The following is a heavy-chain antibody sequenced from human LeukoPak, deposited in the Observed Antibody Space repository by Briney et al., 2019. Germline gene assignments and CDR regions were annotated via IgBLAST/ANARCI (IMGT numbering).Heavy chain of an antibody. CDR3: ARGAQTYYDKAPVDY. D-gene: IGHD3-22*01. Sequence: SETLSLTCAVYGGPFSGYYWSWIRQPPGKGLEWIGEINHSGSTNYNPSLKSRVTISVDTSKSQFSLKLNSMTAADTAVYYCARGAQTYYDKAPVDYWGQGTLVTVSS. V-gene: IGHV4-34*01. CDR2: INHSGST. CDR1: GGPFSGYY. J-gene: IGHJ4*02.